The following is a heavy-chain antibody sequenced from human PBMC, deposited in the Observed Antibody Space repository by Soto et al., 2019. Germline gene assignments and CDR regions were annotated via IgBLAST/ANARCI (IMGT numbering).Heavy chain of an antibody. V-gene: IGHV3-23*01. J-gene: IGHJ4*02. D-gene: IGHD6-6*01. CDR3: AKARPYSIAARPHYFDY. CDR2: ISGSGGST. Sequence: PGGSLRLSCAASGFTFDDYAMSWVRQAPGKGLEWVSAISGSGGSTYYADSVKGRFTISGDNSKNTLYLQMNSLRAEDTAVYYCAKARPYSIAARPHYFDYWGQGTLVTVSS. CDR1: GFTFDDYA.